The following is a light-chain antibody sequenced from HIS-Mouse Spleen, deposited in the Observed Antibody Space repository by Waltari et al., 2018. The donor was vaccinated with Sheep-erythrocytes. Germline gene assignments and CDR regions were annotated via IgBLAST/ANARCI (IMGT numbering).Light chain of an antibody. Sequence: SYDLTPPPSVSVSPGQTASITCSGDKLGDKHACWYQQKPGQSPVLVIYQDSKRPSGIPERFSGSNSGNTATLTISGTQAMDEADYYCQAWDSSKGVFGTGTKVTVL. V-gene: IGLV3-1*01. CDR1: KLGDKH. CDR3: QAWDSSKGV. CDR2: QDS. J-gene: IGLJ1*01.